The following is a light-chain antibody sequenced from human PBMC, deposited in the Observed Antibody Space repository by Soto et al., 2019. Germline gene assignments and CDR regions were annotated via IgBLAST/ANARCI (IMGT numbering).Light chain of an antibody. V-gene: IGKV1-39*01. CDR2: GAS. CDR3: HQSYTTSLH. CDR1: QTISGY. J-gene: IGKJ3*01. Sequence: DIQMTQSPSSLSASVGDRVTIICRASQTISGYLDWYQQKPGKAPELLIYGASYLGNGVPSRFRGSGSGTYITLTISSLQPEDLATYYYHQSYTTSLHFGLVTNFDIK.